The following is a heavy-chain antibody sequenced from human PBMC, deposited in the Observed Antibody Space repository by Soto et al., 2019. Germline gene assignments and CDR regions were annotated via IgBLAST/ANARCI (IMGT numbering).Heavy chain of an antibody. D-gene: IGHD2-2*01. CDR2: IIPIFGTA. V-gene: IGHV1-69*13. J-gene: IGHJ6*02. Sequence: SVKVSCKASGGTFSSYAISWVRQAPGQGLEWMGGIIPIFGTANYAQKFQGRVTITADESTSTAYMELSSLRSEDTAVYYCARVSGQCSSTSSSPYYGMDVWGQGTTVTAPS. CDR3: ARVSGQCSSTSSSPYYGMDV. CDR1: GGTFSSYA.